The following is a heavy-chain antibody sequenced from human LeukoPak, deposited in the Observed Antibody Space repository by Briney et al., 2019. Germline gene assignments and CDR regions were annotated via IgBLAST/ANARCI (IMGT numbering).Heavy chain of an antibody. CDR3: ARVVYSGYDFRGAMDV. V-gene: IGHV4-61*02. CDR1: GGSISSGSYY. Sequence: SQTLSLTCTVSGGSISSGSYYWSWIRQPAGKGLEWIGRIYTSGSTNYNPSLKSRVTISVDTSKNQFSLKLSSVTAADTAVYYCARVVYSGYDFRGAMDVWGKGTTVTVSS. J-gene: IGHJ6*03. CDR2: IYTSGST. D-gene: IGHD5-12*01.